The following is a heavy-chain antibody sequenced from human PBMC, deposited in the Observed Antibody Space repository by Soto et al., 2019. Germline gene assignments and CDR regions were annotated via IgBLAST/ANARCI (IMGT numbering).Heavy chain of an antibody. CDR1: GGSISSYY. CDR2: IYYSGST. Sequence: SETLSLTCTVSGGSISSYYWSWIRQPPGKGLEWIGYIYYSGSTNYNPSLKSRVTISVDTSKNQFSLKLSSVTAADTAVYYCASTSVIAARHPFDYWGQGTLVTVSS. J-gene: IGHJ4*02. V-gene: IGHV4-59*01. CDR3: ASTSVIAARHPFDY. D-gene: IGHD6-6*01.